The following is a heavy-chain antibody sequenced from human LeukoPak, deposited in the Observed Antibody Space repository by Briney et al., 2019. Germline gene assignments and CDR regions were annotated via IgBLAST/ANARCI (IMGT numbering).Heavy chain of an antibody. CDR2: IYTSGST. V-gene: IGHV4-4*07. J-gene: IGHJ3*02. D-gene: IGHD4-23*01. CDR1: GGSISIYY. CDR3: ARVRLRLTFLTRRVGAFDI. Sequence: PSETLSLTCSVSGGSISIYYWSWIRQPAGKGLEWIGRIYTSGSTNYNPSLKSRVTMSVDTSKNQFSLKLSSVTAADTAVYYCARVRLRLTFLTRRVGAFDIWGQGTMVTVSS.